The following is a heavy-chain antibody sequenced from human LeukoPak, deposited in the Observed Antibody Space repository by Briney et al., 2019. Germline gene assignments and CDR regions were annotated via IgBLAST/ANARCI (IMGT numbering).Heavy chain of an antibody. J-gene: IGHJ4*02. CDR3: ARDTGGSDFDY. CDR1: GFTFSSYT. D-gene: IGHD2-8*02. CDR2: ITTSDGNT. V-gene: IGHV3-23*01. Sequence: QPGGSLRLSCAASGFTFSSYTMSWVRQAPGKGLEWVSTITTSDGNTYYADSVKGRFTVSRDNSKNTLYLQMNSLRAEDTAVYYCARDTGGSDFDYWGQGTLVTVSS.